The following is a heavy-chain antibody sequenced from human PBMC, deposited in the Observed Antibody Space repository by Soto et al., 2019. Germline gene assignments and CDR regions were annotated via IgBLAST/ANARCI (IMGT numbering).Heavy chain of an antibody. V-gene: IGHV3-23*01. CDR1: GFTFSSYA. J-gene: IGHJ3*02. CDR3: AKSAAAAGGAFDI. D-gene: IGHD6-13*01. Sequence: PWGSLRLSCSASGFTFSSYAMSWFRQAPGKGLEWVSAISGSGGSTYYADSVKGRFTISRDNSKNTLYLQMNSLRAEDTAVYYCAKSAAAAGGAFDIWGQGTMVTVSS. CDR2: ISGSGGST.